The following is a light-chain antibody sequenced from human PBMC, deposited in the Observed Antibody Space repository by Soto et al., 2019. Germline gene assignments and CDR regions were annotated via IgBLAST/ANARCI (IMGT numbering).Light chain of an antibody. CDR3: QSYDSSLGGNYV. CDR1: SSTIGAGYD. J-gene: IGLJ1*01. V-gene: IGLV1-40*01. Sequence: QSVLSQPPSVSGAPGQRVTISCTGSSSTIGAGYDAHWSQQVPGTAPKLLIYGSTNRPSGVPDRFSGSKSGTSASLAITGLQAEDEADYYCQSYDSSLGGNYVFGTGTKV. CDR2: GST.